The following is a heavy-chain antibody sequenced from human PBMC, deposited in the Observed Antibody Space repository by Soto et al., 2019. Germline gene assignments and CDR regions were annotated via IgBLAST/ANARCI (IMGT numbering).Heavy chain of an antibody. Sequence: SETLSLTCTVSGGSISSDTYYWGWIRQSPEKGLEWIASISYSGSTYYNPTLKSRVTISVDTSKSQFSLRLSSVTAADTAVYYCAQSGMAIDYWGQGTLVTVSS. V-gene: IGHV4-39*01. J-gene: IGHJ4*02. CDR3: AQSGMAIDY. D-gene: IGHD5-12*01. CDR1: GGSISSDTYY. CDR2: ISYSGST.